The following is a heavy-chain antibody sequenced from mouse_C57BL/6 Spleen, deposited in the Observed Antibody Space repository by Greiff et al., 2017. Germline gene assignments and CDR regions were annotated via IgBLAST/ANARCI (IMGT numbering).Heavy chain of an antibody. Sequence: VQLQQPGTELVKPGASVKLSCKASGYTFTSYWMHWVKQRPGQGLEWIGNINPSNGGTNYNEKFKSKATLTVDKSSSTAYMQLSSLTSEDSAVYDCARGGSYYDYDFDYWGQGTTLTVSS. D-gene: IGHD2-4*01. CDR1: GYTFTSYW. CDR3: ARGGSYYDYDFDY. CDR2: INPSNGGT. J-gene: IGHJ2*01. V-gene: IGHV1-53*01.